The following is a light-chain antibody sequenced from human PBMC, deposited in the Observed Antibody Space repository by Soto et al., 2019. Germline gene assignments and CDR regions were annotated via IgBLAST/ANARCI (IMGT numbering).Light chain of an antibody. J-gene: IGLJ1*01. V-gene: IGLV1-40*01. Sequence: QSVLTQPPSVSGAPGQRVTISCSGSTSNIGTSYDVYWYQHLPGTAPKLLIYGNSNRPSGVPDRFSGSKAGTSASLAITGLQAEDETNYYCQSYDINLSLYVSGPGTKVTVL. CDR3: QSYDINLSLYV. CDR1: TSNIGTSYD. CDR2: GNS.